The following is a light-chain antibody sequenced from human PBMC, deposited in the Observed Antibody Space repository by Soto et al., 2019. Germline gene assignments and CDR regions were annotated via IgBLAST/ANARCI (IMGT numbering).Light chain of an antibody. Sequence: QSALTQPPSASGSHGQSVTISCTGTSSDVGGYNYVSWYQQYPGKAPKLMIYEVSKGPSGVPDRFSGSKSGNTASLTVSGLQAEDEADYYCSSYAGSNTFIFGGGTKLTVL. CDR3: SSYAGSNTFI. V-gene: IGLV2-8*01. J-gene: IGLJ2*01. CDR1: SSDVGGYNY. CDR2: EVS.